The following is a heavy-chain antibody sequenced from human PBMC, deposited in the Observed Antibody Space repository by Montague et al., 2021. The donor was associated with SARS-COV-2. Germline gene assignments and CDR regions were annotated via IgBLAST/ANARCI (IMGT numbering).Heavy chain of an antibody. CDR2: IYYSGST. CDR3: ARKEMHYNSIWSTERNWFDP. Sequence: SETLSLTCTVSGGSISSTRFYWGWIRQPPGKGLEWIGSIYYSGSTYYXPSLRSRVALSVDTPKNQFSLKLRSVAAADTAVYYCARKEMHYNSIWSTERNWFDPWGQGTLVTVSS. J-gene: IGHJ5*02. D-gene: IGHD6-13*01. V-gene: IGHV4-39*01. CDR1: GGSISSTRFY.